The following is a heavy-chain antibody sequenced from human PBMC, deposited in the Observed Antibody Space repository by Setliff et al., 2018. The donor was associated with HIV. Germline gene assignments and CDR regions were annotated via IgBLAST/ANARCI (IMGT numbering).Heavy chain of an antibody. Sequence: SETLSLTCSVSGYSLSSASYWGWIRQSPEKGLEWIGSISLSGSTYYNPSLQSRVTISIDVSKNHFSLNLKSVTAADTAIYYCARGLTAPAAAGSWGQGMLVTVSS. J-gene: IGHJ5*02. CDR2: ISLSGST. CDR1: GYSLSSASY. D-gene: IGHD6-13*01. CDR3: ARGLTAPAAAGS. V-gene: IGHV4-38-2*02.